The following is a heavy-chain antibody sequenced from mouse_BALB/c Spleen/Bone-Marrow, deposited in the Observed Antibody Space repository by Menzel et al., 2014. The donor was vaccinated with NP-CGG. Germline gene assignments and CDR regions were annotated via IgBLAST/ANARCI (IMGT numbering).Heavy chain of an antibody. J-gene: IGHJ4*01. CDR1: GFDIEDTY. D-gene: IGHD2-1*01. V-gene: IGHV14-3*02. CDR3: ARLYGNYLFYAMDY. Sequence: VQLQQSGAELVKPGASVKLSCTASGFDIEDTYMHWVKQRPEQGLEWIGRIDPANGNTKYDPKFQGKATITADTSSNTAYLQLSSLTSEDTAVYYCARLYGNYLFYAMDYWGQGTSVTVSS. CDR2: IDPANGNT.